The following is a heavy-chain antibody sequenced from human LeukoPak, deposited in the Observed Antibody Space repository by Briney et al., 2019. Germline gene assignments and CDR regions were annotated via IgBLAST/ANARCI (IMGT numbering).Heavy chain of an antibody. J-gene: IGHJ4*02. Sequence: GGSLRLSCAASGFTFSSYEMNWVRQAPGKGLEWVSYISSSGSTIYYADSVKGRFTISRDNAKNSLYLQMNSLRAEDTAAYYCARDIEYSSSSDGDYWGQGTLVTVSS. D-gene: IGHD6-6*01. CDR3: ARDIEYSSSSDGDY. V-gene: IGHV3-48*03. CDR2: ISSSGSTI. CDR1: GFTFSSYE.